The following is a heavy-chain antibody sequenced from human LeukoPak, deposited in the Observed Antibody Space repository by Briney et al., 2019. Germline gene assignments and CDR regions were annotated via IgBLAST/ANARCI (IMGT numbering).Heavy chain of an antibody. CDR1: GFTFSSYG. CDR3: AKAHIVVVVAATGFDY. V-gene: IGHV3-30*18. D-gene: IGHD2-15*01. J-gene: IGHJ4*02. CDR2: ISYDGSNK. Sequence: PGRSLRLSCAASGFTFSSYGMHWVRQAPGKGLEWVAVISYDGSNKYYADSVKGRFTISRDNSKNTLYLQMNSLRAEDTAMYYCAKAHIVVVVAATGFDYWGQGTLVTVSS.